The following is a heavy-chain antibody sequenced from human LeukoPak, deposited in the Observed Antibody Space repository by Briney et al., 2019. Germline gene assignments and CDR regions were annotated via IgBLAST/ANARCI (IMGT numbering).Heavy chain of an antibody. V-gene: IGHV3-53*01. D-gene: IGHD5-12*01. CDR3: ARGGNSGYDLYDAFDI. J-gene: IGHJ3*02. CDR2: IYSGGNT. CDR1: GFTFSRHA. Sequence: GGSLRLSCAASGFTFSRHAMHWVRQAPGKGLEWVSVIYSGGNTYYADSVKGRFTISRDNSKNTLYLQMNSLRAEDTAVYYCARGGNSGYDLYDAFDIWGQGTMVTVSS.